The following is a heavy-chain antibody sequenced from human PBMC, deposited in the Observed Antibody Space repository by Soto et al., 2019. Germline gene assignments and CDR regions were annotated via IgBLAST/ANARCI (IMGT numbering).Heavy chain of an antibody. D-gene: IGHD1-1*01. CDR3: ARGYNYYYYYGMDV. CDR1: VRSISSYY. Sequence: ASETLPRTGTVSVRSISSYYWSWIRQPPGKGLEWIGYIYYSGITNYNPSLKSRVTISVDTSKNQFSLKLSSVTAADTAVYYCARGYNYYYYYGMDVWGQGTTVTVSS. CDR2: IYYSGIT. V-gene: IGHV4-59*01. J-gene: IGHJ6*02.